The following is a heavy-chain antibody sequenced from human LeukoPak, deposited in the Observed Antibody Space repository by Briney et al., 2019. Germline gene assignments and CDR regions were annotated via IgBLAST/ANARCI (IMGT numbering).Heavy chain of an antibody. CDR1: RFTFSSYS. CDR3: ARDLVWDSSGYYGS. V-gene: IGHV3-21*01. D-gene: IGHD3-22*01. J-gene: IGHJ5*02. Sequence: GGSLRLSCAASRFTFSSYSMNWVRQAPGKGLEWVSSISSSSSYIYYADSVKGRFTISRDNAKNSLYLQMNSLRAEDTAVYYCARDLVWDSSGYYGSWGQGTLVTVSS. CDR2: ISSSSSYI.